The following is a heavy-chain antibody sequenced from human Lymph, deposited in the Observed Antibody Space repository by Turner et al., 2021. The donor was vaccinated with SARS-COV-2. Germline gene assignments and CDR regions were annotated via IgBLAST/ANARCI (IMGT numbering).Heavy chain of an antibody. D-gene: IGHD1-26*01. Sequence: VQLVQSVADVQKPGSSVNVSCKATGYPFTSYDINWVRQATGQGLEWMGWMNPNSGKTGYAQKFQGRVTMTRNTSISKAYMELSSLGSEDTAVYYCARGRYSGGGMDVWGQGTTVTVSS. CDR3: ARGRYSGGGMDV. V-gene: IGHV1-8*02. CDR1: GYPFTSYD. CDR2: MNPNSGKT. J-gene: IGHJ6*02.